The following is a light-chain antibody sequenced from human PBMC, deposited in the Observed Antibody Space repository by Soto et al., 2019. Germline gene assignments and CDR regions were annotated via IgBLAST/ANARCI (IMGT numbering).Light chain of an antibody. CDR1: SSDIGAYDY. CDR2: DVT. J-gene: IGLJ1*01. V-gene: IGLV2-11*01. Sequence: QSALTQPASVSGSPGQSITISCTGTSSDIGAYDYVSWYQHHPGKAPKLIIYDVTQRPSGIPDRFSGSKSGNTASLTISGLQADDEADYHCCSYADTYFYVFGSGTKVTVL. CDR3: CSYADTYFYV.